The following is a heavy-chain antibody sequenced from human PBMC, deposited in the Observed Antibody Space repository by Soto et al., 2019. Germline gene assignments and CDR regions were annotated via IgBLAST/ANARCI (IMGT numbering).Heavy chain of an antibody. Sequence: QVQLVQSGAEVKKPGASVKVSCKASGYTFTSYGISWVRQAPGQGLEWMGWISAYNGNTNYAQQLQGRVIMTTDTSTSTAYVELRRMRCDDTAVYYCARLGSMVRGGYWGQGTLVTVSS. CDR2: ISAYNGNT. J-gene: IGHJ4*02. CDR1: GYTFTSYG. D-gene: IGHD3-10*01. CDR3: ARLGSMVRGGY. V-gene: IGHV1-18*04.